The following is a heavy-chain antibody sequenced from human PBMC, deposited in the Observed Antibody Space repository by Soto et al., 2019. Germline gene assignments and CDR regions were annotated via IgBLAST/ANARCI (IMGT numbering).Heavy chain of an antibody. D-gene: IGHD6-6*01. CDR1: GGSFNSFY. Sequence: QVQLQQWGAGLLKPSGTLSLTCAVYGGSFNSFYWSWIRQAPGKGLEWIGEINHSGRTNYNPSLKSRVTILVDPSKNQFSLNLTSVTAADTAVYYCARAYSSSYYFDYWGQGTLVTVSS. CDR3: ARAYSSSYYFDY. J-gene: IGHJ4*02. V-gene: IGHV4-34*02. CDR2: INHSGRT.